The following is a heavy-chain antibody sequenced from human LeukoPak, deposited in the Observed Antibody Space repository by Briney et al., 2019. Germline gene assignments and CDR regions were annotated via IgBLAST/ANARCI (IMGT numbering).Heavy chain of an antibody. CDR1: GGSISSSSYY. V-gene: IGHV4-39*02. CDR2: IYYSGST. J-gene: IGHJ6*03. D-gene: IGHD1-1*01. Sequence: KSSETLSLTCTVSGGSISSSSYYWGWIRQPPGKGLEWIGSIYYSGSTYYNPSLKSRVTISVDTSKNQYSLKLSSVTAADTAVYYCAREGWVLVTTDYYYYMDVWGKGTTVTVSS. CDR3: AREGWVLVTTDYYYYMDV.